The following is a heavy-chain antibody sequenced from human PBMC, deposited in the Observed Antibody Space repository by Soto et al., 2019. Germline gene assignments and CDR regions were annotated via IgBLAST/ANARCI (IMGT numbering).Heavy chain of an antibody. V-gene: IGHV3-64*01. CDR1: GFTFSSYA. J-gene: IGHJ4*02. Sequence: GGSLILSCAASGFTFSSYAMHWVRQAPGKGLEYVSAISSNGGSTYYANSVKGRFTISRDNSKNTLYLQMGSLRAEDMAVYYCARDLNVAAAGTFGYWGQGTLVTVSS. CDR3: ARDLNVAAAGTFGY. CDR2: ISSNGGST. D-gene: IGHD6-13*01.